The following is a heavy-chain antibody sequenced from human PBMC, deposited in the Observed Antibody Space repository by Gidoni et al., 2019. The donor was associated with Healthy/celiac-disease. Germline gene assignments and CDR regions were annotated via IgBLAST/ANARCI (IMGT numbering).Heavy chain of an antibody. V-gene: IGHV4-59*01. D-gene: IGHD6-19*01. CDR1: GGSISSYY. Sequence: QVQLQESGPGLVKPPETLSPTCTVSGGSISSYYWSWIRQPPGKGLEWIGYIYYSGSTIYNPSLKSRVTISVDTSKNQFSLKLSSVTAADTAVYYCARDIVSGSGWYDYWGQGTLVTVSS. CDR2: IYYSGST. CDR3: ARDIVSGSGWYDY. J-gene: IGHJ4*02.